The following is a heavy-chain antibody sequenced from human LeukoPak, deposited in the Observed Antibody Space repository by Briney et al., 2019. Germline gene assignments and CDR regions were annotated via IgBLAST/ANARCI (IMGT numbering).Heavy chain of an antibody. D-gene: IGHD6-6*01. V-gene: IGHV3-23*01. CDR1: GFTFSSYA. CDR2: ISGSGGST. CDR3: AKDREQAKVGRIAARPY. Sequence: GGSLRLSCAASGFTFSSYARSWVRQAPGKGLEWVSAISGSGGSTYYADSVEGRFTISRDNSKNTLYLQMNSLRAEDTAVYYCAKDREQAKVGRIAARPYWGQGTLVTVSS. J-gene: IGHJ4*02.